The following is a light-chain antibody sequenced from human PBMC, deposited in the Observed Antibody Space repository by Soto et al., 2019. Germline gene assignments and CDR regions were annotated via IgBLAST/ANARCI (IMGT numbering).Light chain of an antibody. J-gene: IGKJ1*01. CDR1: QSVSSN. V-gene: IGKV3-20*01. CDR2: GAS. Sequence: EIVMTQSPATLSVSPGERATLSCRASQSVSSNLAWYQQKPGQAPRLLIYGASTRATGIPDRFSGSGSGTDFTLTISRLEPDDFAVYYCQQYGSSRTFGQGTKVDVK. CDR3: QQYGSSRT.